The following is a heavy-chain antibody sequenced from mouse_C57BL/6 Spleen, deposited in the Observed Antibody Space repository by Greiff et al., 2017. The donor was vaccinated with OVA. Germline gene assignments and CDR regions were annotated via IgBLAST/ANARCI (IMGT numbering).Heavy chain of an antibody. CDR1: GYTFTSYW. CDR3: AIGDGYPAWFAY. D-gene: IGHD2-3*01. V-gene: IGHV1-74*01. CDR2: IRPSDSDT. Sequence: VQLQQPGAELVKPGASVKVSCTASGYTFTSYWMHWVKQRPGQGLEWIGRIRPSDSDTNYNQKFKGKATLTVDKSSSTAYMQLSSLTSEDSAVYYCAIGDGYPAWFAYWGQGTLVTVSA. J-gene: IGHJ3*01.